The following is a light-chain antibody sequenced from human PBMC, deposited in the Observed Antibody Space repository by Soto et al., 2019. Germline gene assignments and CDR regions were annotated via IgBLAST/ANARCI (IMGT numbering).Light chain of an antibody. CDR1: SSDVGAYNY. CDR3: SSFAGSNNPHVV. CDR2: EVN. J-gene: IGLJ2*01. V-gene: IGLV2-8*01. Sequence: QSALTQPPSASGSPGQSVTISCTGTSSDVGAYNYVSWYQQHPGKAPKLVVFEVNKRPSGVPDRFSGSKSGNTASLTVSGLQADDEADYYCSSFAGSNNPHVVFGGGTKLTVL.